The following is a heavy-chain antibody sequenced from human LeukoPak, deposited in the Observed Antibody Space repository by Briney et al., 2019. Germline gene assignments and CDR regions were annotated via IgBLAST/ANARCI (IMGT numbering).Heavy chain of an antibody. V-gene: IGHV3-7*01. CDR1: GFSFSGSW. CDR3: ARDPLNGALDI. Sequence: GGSLRLSYTASGFSFSGSWMSWVRQLPGKGLEWLADMNPDGSTIVYVDSVKGRFTISRNNAKNSVYLQMDGLRAEDTAVYYCARDPLNGALDIWGQGTLVTVSS. CDR2: MNPDGSTI. J-gene: IGHJ3*02.